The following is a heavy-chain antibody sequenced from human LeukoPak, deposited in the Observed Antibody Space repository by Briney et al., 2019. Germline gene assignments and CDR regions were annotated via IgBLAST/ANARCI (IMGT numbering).Heavy chain of an antibody. J-gene: IGHJ4*02. CDR2: ISYDGSNK. V-gene: IGHV3-30-3*01. D-gene: IGHD3-22*01. CDR1: GFTFSSYA. CDR3: AKSPHSQPSGSFDY. Sequence: PGGSLRLSCAASGFTFSSYAMHWVRQAPGKGLEWVAVISYDGSNKYYADSVKGRFTISRDNSKNTLYLQMNSLRAEDTAVYYCAKSPHSQPSGSFDYWGQGTLVTVSS.